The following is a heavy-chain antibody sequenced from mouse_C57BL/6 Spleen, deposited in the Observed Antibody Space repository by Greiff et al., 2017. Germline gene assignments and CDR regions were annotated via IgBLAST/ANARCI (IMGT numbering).Heavy chain of an antibody. CDR3: TLLRPLYYYAMDY. CDR2: IYPGNSDT. J-gene: IGHJ4*01. CDR1: GYTFTSYW. V-gene: IGHV1-5*01. D-gene: IGHD1-1*01. Sequence: VQLQQSGTVLARPGASVKMSCKTSGYTFTSYWMHWVKQRPGQGLEWIGAIYPGNSDTSYNQKFKGKAKLTAVTSASTAYMELSSLTNEDSAVYYCTLLRPLYYYAMDYWGQGTSVTVSS.